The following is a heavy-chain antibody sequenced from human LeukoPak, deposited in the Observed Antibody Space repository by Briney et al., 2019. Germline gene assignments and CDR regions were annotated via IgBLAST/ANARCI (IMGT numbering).Heavy chain of an antibody. CDR1: GFTFSSYW. D-gene: IGHD3-16*02. CDR3: ARDLSPYRYDYVWGSYRPGFDY. CDR2: IKQDGSEK. J-gene: IGHJ4*02. Sequence: GGSLRLSCAASGFTFSSYWMSWVRQAPGKGLEWVANIKQDGSEKYYVDSVKGRFTISRDNAKNSLYLQMNSLRAEDTAVYYCARDLSPYRYDYVWGSYRPGFDYWGQGTLVTVSS. V-gene: IGHV3-7*01.